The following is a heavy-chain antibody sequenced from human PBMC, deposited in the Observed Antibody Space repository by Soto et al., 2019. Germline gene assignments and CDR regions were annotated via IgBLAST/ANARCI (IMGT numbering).Heavy chain of an antibody. CDR3: ARASYSSGWYLFNWFDP. Sequence: SVKVSCKASGGTFSSYAISWVRQAPGQGLEWMGGIIPIYGTANYAQKFQGRVTITADESTSTAYMELSSLRSEDTAVYYCARASYSSGWYLFNWFDPWGQGTLVTVSS. V-gene: IGHV1-69*13. J-gene: IGHJ5*02. D-gene: IGHD6-19*01. CDR2: IIPIYGTA. CDR1: GGTFSSYA.